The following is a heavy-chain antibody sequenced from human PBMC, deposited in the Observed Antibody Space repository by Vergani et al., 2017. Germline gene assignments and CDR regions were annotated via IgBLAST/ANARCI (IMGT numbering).Heavy chain of an antibody. V-gene: IGHV1-8*01. Sequence: QVQLVQSGAEVKKPGASVKVSCKASGYTFTSYDINWVRQATGQGLEWMGWMNPNSGNTGYAQKFQGRVTMTRNTSISTGYMELGSLRSEDTAVYYCARGRRITMVRGVIWWFDPWGQGTLVTVSS. CDR1: GYTFTSYD. D-gene: IGHD3-10*01. CDR2: MNPNSGNT. J-gene: IGHJ5*02. CDR3: ARGRRITMVRGVIWWFDP.